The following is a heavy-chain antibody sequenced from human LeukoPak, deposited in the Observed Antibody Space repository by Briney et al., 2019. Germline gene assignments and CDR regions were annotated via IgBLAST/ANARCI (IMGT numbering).Heavy chain of an antibody. J-gene: IGHJ4*02. CDR1: GYIFSSYW. CDR3: ARHRKDIGFDS. D-gene: IGHD2-15*01. Sequence: GESLKISCKGSGYIFSSYWIGWVRQMPGKGLEWMGIIYPGDSDTRYSPSFQGQVTISADKSISTAYLQWSSLKASDTAMYYCARHRKDIGFDSWGQGTLVTVSS. V-gene: IGHV5-51*01. CDR2: IYPGDSDT.